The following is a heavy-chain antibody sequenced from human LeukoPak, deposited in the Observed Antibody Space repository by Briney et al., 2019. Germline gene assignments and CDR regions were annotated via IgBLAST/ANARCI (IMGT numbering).Heavy chain of an antibody. J-gene: IGHJ5*02. CDR2: ISYSGTT. CDR3: ARLLRRDNWFDP. Sequence: SETLSLTCTVSGGSISSSSGYYWGWIRQPPGKGLEWIGSISYSGTTYYNPSLKSRVTIFEDTSKNQFSLKLNSVTAADTAVYYCARLLRRDNWFDPWGQGTLVTVSS. CDR1: GGSISSSSGYY. V-gene: IGHV4-39*01. D-gene: IGHD2/OR15-2a*01.